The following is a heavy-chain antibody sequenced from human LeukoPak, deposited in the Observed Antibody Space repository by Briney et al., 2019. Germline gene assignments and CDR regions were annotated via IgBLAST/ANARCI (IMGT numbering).Heavy chain of an antibody. D-gene: IGHD2-15*01. J-gene: IGHJ4*02. Sequence: PGGSLRLSCVASGFTFSNHDMRWVRQAPGKGLEWVSAITGSGDNTYYSDSVKGRFTISRDNSKNTLYLQMSSLRAEDTAMYFCARRYCSGGSCFGFTLDYWGQGTLVTVSS. CDR2: ITGSGDNT. CDR3: ARRYCSGGSCFGFTLDY. V-gene: IGHV3-23*01. CDR1: GFTFSNHD.